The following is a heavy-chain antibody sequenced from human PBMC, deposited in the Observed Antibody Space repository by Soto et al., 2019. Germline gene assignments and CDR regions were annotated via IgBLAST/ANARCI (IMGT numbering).Heavy chain of an antibody. CDR3: AGLSIAAAGKSPHFYYYGMDV. Sequence: QVQLVQSGAAVKKPGSSVKVSCKASGGTFSSYAISCVRQAPGQGLEWMGGIIPIFGTANYEQKFQGRVTITADKSTSTAYMELSSLRSEDTAVYYCAGLSIAAAGKSPHFYYYGMDVWGQGTTVTVSS. D-gene: IGHD6-13*01. V-gene: IGHV1-69*06. CDR1: GGTFSSYA. J-gene: IGHJ6*02. CDR2: IIPIFGTA.